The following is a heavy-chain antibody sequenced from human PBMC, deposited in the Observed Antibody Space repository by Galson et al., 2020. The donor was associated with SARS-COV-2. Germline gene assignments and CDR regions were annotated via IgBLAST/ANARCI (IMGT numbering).Heavy chain of an antibody. D-gene: IGHD1-26*01. CDR2: ISSSSSYI. J-gene: IGHJ6*02. CDR3: ARDDRWEPRFQPSYYYYYGMDV. V-gene: IGHV3-21*01. CDR1: GFTFSSYS. Sequence: GGSLRLSCAASGFTFSSYSMNWVRQAPGKGLEWVSSISSSSSYIYYADSVKGRFTISRDNAKNSLYLQMNSLRAEDTAVYYCARDDRWEPRFQPSYYYYYGMDVWGQGTTVTVSS.